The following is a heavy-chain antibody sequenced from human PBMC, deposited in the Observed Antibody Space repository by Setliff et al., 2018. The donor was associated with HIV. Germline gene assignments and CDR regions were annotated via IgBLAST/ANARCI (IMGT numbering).Heavy chain of an antibody. CDR3: AKDLFDHDILSGPPDS. Sequence: PGGSLRLSCAASGFTFSSYGMHWVRQAPGKGLEWVAVISYDGSSKKCVDSVKGRFTISRDKSKNTLYLQMNSLRAADTALYYCAKDLFDHDILSGPPDSWGRGTLVTVSS. CDR2: ISYDGSSK. J-gene: IGHJ5*01. V-gene: IGHV3-30*18. D-gene: IGHD3-9*01. CDR1: GFTFSSYG.